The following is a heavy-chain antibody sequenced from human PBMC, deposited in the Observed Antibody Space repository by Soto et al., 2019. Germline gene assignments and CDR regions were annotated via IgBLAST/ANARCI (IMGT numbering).Heavy chain of an antibody. J-gene: IGHJ4*02. CDR3: ARLIVVVAVDY. D-gene: IGHD2-15*01. Sequence: SETLSLTCTVSGGSISTSSYYWGWTRQPPGKGLEWIGSIYYSGSTYYNPSLKSRVTISVDTSKNQFSLKLSSVTAADTAVYYCARLIVVVAVDYWGQGTLVTVSS. V-gene: IGHV4-39*01. CDR1: GGSISTSSYY. CDR2: IYYSGST.